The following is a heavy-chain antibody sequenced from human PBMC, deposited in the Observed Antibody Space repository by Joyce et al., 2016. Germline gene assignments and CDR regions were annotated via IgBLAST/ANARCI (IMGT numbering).Heavy chain of an antibody. CDR1: GASISSGGFY. CDR3: ARERETTYSDTEVGAFDI. CDR2: IYYSGIT. Sequence: QVQLQESGPGLVKPSQTLSLTCSVSGASISSGGFYWPWIRQNPGKGLELIGFIYYSGITYYTPSLKSRATISVDTSKNEFSLDLISVTAADTAVYYCARERETTYSDTEVGAFDIWGLGTMVTVSS. V-gene: IGHV4-31*03. D-gene: IGHD2/OR15-2a*01. J-gene: IGHJ3*02.